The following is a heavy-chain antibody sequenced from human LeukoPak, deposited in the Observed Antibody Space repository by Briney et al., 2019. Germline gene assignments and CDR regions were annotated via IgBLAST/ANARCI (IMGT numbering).Heavy chain of an antibody. J-gene: IGHJ5*02. D-gene: IGHD3-3*01. Sequence: SETLSLTCTVSGGSISSGDYYWSWIRQPPGKGLEWIGYIYYSGSTYYNPSLKSRVTISVDTSKNQFSLKLSSVTAADTAVYYCARWRKQFLRSYNWFDPWGQGTLVTVSS. CDR3: ARWRKQFLRSYNWFDP. V-gene: IGHV4-30-4*02. CDR2: IYYSGST. CDR1: GGSISSGDYY.